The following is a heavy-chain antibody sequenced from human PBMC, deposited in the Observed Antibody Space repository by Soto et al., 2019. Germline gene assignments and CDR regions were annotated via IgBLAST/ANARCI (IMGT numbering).Heavy chain of an antibody. J-gene: IGHJ1*01. Sequence: EVQLVESGGGLIQPGGSLRLSCAASGFTVSSNYMSWVRQAPGKGLEWVSVIYSGGSTYYADSVKGRFTISRDNSKNTLYLQMNSMRAEDTAVDYCARDRVESGYPEYFQHWGQGTRVTVSP. CDR2: IYSGGST. CDR3: ARDRVESGYPEYFQH. CDR1: GFTVSSNY. V-gene: IGHV3-53*01. D-gene: IGHD3-22*01.